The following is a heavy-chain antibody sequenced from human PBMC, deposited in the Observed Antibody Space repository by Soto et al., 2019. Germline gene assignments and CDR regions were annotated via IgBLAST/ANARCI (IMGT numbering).Heavy chain of an antibody. J-gene: IGHJ3*02. CDR3: ARDMITMVRGVIIPPIGYAFDI. CDR2: INSDGSST. CDR1: GFTFSSYW. Sequence: GGSLRLSCAASGFTFSSYWMHWVRQAPGKGLVWVSRINSDGSSTSYADSVKGRFTISRDNAKNTLYLQMNSLRAEDTAVYYCARDMITMVRGVIIPPIGYAFDIWGQGTMVTVSS. D-gene: IGHD3-10*01. V-gene: IGHV3-74*01.